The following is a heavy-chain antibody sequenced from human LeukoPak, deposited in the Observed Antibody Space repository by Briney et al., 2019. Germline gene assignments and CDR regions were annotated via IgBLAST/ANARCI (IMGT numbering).Heavy chain of an antibody. CDR2: INSDGINT. D-gene: IGHD4-23*01. J-gene: IGHJ4*02. CDR1: GFTFSNYW. Sequence: QSGGSLRLSCAASGFTFSNYWMHWVRQAPGKGLVWVSRINSDGINTSYADSVKGRFTISRDNAKNSLYLQMNSLRAEDMALYYCAKSSTVGFDYWGQGTLVTVSS. CDR3: AKSSTVGFDY. V-gene: IGHV3-74*01.